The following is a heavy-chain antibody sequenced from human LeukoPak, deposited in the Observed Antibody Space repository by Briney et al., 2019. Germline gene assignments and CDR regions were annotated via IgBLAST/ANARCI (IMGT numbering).Heavy chain of an antibody. CDR2: KKKDGSEK. D-gene: IGHD5-12*01. J-gene: IGHJ4*02. CDR1: GFTFSRFW. V-gene: IGHV3-7*04. Sequence: GGSLRLSCAASGFTFSRFWMSWVRQATGKGLEWVANKKKDGSEKYYVDSVKGRFTISRDNAKNSLYLQMNSLRAEDTAVFYCARDGTYTDYDPDFDIWGQGTLVTVSS. CDR3: ARDGTYTDYDPDFDI.